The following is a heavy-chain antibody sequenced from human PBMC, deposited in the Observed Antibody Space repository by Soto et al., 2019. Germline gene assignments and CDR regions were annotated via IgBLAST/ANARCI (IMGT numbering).Heavy chain of an antibody. Sequence: ESGGGLEQPGRSLRLSCAASGFTFDDYAMHWVRQAPGKGLEWVSIINWNSGSIGYADSVKGRFTISRDNAKNSLYLQMNSLRTEDTAVYHCAKSSSTTGPLDYWGQGTLVTVSS. CDR2: INWNSGSI. J-gene: IGHJ4*02. V-gene: IGHV3-9*01. CDR3: AKSSSTTGPLDY. CDR1: GFTFDDYA. D-gene: IGHD1-1*01.